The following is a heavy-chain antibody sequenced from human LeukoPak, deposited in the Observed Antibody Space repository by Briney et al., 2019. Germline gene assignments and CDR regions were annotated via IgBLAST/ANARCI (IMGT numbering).Heavy chain of an antibody. J-gene: IGHJ6*02. D-gene: IGHD3-16*01. CDR2: IHGGGST. CDR1: GFSVSTNY. CDR3: ARGGGLDV. V-gene: IGHV3-53*01. Sequence: PGGSLRLSCVVSGFSVSTNYMSWVRQAPGKGLEWVSVIHGGGSTYYADSVKGRFTISRDNSKNTLYLQMSNLRAEDTAVYFCARGGGLDVWGQGATVTVSS.